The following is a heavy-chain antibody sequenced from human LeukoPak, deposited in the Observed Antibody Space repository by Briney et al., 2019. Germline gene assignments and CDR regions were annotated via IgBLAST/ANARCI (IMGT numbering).Heavy chain of an antibody. CDR1: GGSFSGYY. Sequence: PSETLSLTCAVYGGSFSGYYWSWIRQPPGKGLEWIGEINHSGSTYYNPSLKSRVTISVDTSKNQFSLKLSSVTAADTAVYYCARLLAVAARRPIDYWGQGTLVTVSS. V-gene: IGHV4-34*01. D-gene: IGHD6-19*01. CDR2: INHSGST. CDR3: ARLLAVAARRPIDY. J-gene: IGHJ4*02.